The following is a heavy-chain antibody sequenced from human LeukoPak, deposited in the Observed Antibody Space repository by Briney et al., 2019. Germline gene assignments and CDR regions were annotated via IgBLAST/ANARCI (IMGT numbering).Heavy chain of an antibody. Sequence: GRSLRLSCAASGFTFSSYGMHWVRQAPGKGLEWVAVISYDGSNKYYADSVKGRFTISRDNPKNTLYLQMNSLRAEDTAVYYCAKERGLYCSSTSCYFDYWGQGTLVTVSS. J-gene: IGHJ4*02. CDR3: AKERGLYCSSTSCYFDY. D-gene: IGHD2-2*01. V-gene: IGHV3-30*18. CDR1: GFTFSSYG. CDR2: ISYDGSNK.